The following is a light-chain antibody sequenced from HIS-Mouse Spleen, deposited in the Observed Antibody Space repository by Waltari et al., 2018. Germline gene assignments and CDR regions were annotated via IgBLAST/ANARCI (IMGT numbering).Light chain of an antibody. Sequence: SYELTQPPSVSVSPGQTARITCSGDALPTKYAYLYQQKSCLAPVLVIYENSKRPSWIPERFSGSSSGTMATLTISGAQVEDEADYYCYSTDSSGNHRVFGGGTKLTVL. V-gene: IGLV3-10*01. CDR3: YSTDSSGNHRV. CDR2: ENS. CDR1: ALPTKY. J-gene: IGLJ2*01.